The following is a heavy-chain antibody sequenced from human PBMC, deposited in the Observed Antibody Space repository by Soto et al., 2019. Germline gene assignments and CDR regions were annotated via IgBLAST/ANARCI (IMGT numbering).Heavy chain of an antibody. CDR2: ISGSGGST. CDR1: GFTFSSYA. J-gene: IGHJ2*01. CDR3: ANDRGYSGYEYYFDL. D-gene: IGHD5-12*01. Sequence: EVQLLESGGGLVQPGGSLRLSCAASGFTFSSYAMSWVRQAPGKGLERVSAISGSGGSTDYADSVKGRFTISRNNSKNTMYVQMNSLRAEATAVYYCANDRGYSGYEYYFDLWGSGTLVTVSS. V-gene: IGHV3-23*01.